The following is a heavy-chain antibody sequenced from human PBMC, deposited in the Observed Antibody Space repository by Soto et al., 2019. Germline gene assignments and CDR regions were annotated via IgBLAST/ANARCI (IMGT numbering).Heavy chain of an antibody. CDR1: GCTFDDYA. D-gene: IGHD6-19*01. CDR3: AKDKWPLNIAVDGYWYFDL. CDR2: ISWNSGSI. Sequence: EVQLVESGGGLVQPGRSLRLSCAASGCTFDDYAMHWVRQAPGKGLEWVSGISWNSGSIGYADSVKGRFTISRDNAKNSLYLQMNSLRAEDTALYYCAKDKWPLNIAVDGYWYFDLWGRGTLVTVSS. J-gene: IGHJ2*01. V-gene: IGHV3-9*01.